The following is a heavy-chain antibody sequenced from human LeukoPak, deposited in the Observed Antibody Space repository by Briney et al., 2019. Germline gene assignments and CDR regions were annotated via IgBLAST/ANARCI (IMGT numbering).Heavy chain of an antibody. CDR1: GHTFSDYY. CDR2: MNPNSGAT. Sequence: GASVKVSCKASGHTFSDYYIHWVRQAPGQGLEWMGWMNPNSGATNYAQKFQGRVTLTRDTSIDTAYMELTSLTSDDTGVYYFARYGSLGVMISSRLYWGQGTLVTISS. V-gene: IGHV1-2*02. D-gene: IGHD3-16*01. J-gene: IGHJ4*02. CDR3: ARYGSLGVMISSRLY.